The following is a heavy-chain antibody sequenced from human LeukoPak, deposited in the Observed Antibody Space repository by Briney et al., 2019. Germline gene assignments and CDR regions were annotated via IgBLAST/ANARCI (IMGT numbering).Heavy chain of an antibody. CDR1: GGSISSYY. D-gene: IGHD4-23*01. CDR3: ARDVGNFNWFDP. J-gene: IGHJ5*02. Sequence: KPSETLSLTCTVSGGSISSYYWSWIRQPPGKGLEWIGYIYYSGSTNYNPSLKSRVTISVDTSKNQFSLKLSSVTAADTAVYYCARDVGNFNWFDPRGQGTLVTVSS. V-gene: IGHV4-59*01. CDR2: IYYSGST.